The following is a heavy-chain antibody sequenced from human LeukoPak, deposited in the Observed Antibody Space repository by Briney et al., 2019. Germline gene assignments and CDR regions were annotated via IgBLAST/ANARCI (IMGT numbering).Heavy chain of an antibody. D-gene: IGHD3-22*01. Sequence: SGGSLRLSCAASGFTFSSYAMSWVRQAPGKGLEWVSLISTSGRTHYAVSVQGRFTISRDNAKNALSLHMNSLRAEDTAVYYCARDLDSSGYYHVVDSWGQGALVTVSS. CDR3: ARDLDSSGYYHVVDS. J-gene: IGHJ4*02. V-gene: IGHV3-23*01. CDR2: ISTSGRT. CDR1: GFTFSSYA.